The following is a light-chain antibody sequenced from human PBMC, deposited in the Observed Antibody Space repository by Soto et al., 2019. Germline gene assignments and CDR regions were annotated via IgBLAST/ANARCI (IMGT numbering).Light chain of an antibody. CDR3: QQYGSSPRT. V-gene: IGKV3-20*01. CDR1: QSVSSSY. CDR2: GAS. J-gene: IGKJ1*01. Sequence: EIVLTQSPGTLSLSPGERATLSCRASQSVSSSYLAWYQQKPGQAPRLLIYGASSRATGIPDRFSGSGSGTDFTLTISRREPEDFAVYYCQQYGSSPRTLGQGTEV.